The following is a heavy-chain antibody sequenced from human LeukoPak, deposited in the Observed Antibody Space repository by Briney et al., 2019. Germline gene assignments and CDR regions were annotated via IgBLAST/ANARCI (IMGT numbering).Heavy chain of an antibody. CDR2: IYYSGST. J-gene: IGHJ4*02. Sequence: SETLSLTCTVSGGSISSYYWSWLRQPPGKGLEWLGYIYYSGSTNYNPSLKSRVTISVDTSKNQFSLKLSSVTAADTAVYYCAGAKLDYYDSSGSPDYWGQGTLVTVSS. V-gene: IGHV4-59*01. CDR1: GGSISSYY. CDR3: AGAKLDYYDSSGSPDY. D-gene: IGHD3-22*01.